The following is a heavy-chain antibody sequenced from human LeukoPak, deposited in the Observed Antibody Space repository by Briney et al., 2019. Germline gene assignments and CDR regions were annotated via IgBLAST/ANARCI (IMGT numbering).Heavy chain of an antibody. V-gene: IGHV1-46*01. D-gene: IGHD6-19*01. CDR1: GYTFTGYY. CDR2: INPSGGST. CDR3: ARRSSGITDAFDI. J-gene: IGHJ3*02. Sequence: ASVKVSCKASGYTFTGYYMHWVRQAPGQGLEWMGIINPSGGSTSYAQKFQGRVTMTRDTSTSTVYMELSSLRSEDTAVYYCARRSSGITDAFDIWGQGTMVTVSS.